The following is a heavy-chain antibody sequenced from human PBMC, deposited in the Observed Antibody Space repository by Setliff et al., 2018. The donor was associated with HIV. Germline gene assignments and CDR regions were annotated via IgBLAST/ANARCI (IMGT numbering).Heavy chain of an antibody. CDR2: INPNRGDT. Sequence: VASVKVSCKASGYTFTGYSIHWVRQAPGQGLEWMGQINPNRGDTKFHHKFADRLIMSRDTSLTTVYMELTSLRSDDTAVYYCARVSSFNKIIREAFDIWGQGTLVTVS. CDR3: ARVSSFNKIIREAFDI. D-gene: IGHD3-10*01. V-gene: IGHV1-2*06. J-gene: IGHJ3*02. CDR1: GYTFTGYS.